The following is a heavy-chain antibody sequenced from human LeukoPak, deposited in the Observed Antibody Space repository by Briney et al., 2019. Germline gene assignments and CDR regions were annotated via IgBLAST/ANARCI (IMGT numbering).Heavy chain of an antibody. Sequence: ASVKVSCTASVYTFTAYYFHWVRQAPGQGLEWMGWINPNSGGTNSAQKFQGRVTMTGDTSISTVYMELSRLTSDDTAVYYCARADGDAYSSGWFYYWGQGTLVTVSS. CDR1: VYTFTAYY. V-gene: IGHV1-2*02. CDR3: ARADGDAYSSGWFYY. D-gene: IGHD6-19*01. CDR2: INPNSGGT. J-gene: IGHJ4*02.